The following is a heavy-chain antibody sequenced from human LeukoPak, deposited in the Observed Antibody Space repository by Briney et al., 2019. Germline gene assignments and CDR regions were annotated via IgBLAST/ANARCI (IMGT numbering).Heavy chain of an antibody. J-gene: IGHJ4*02. CDR1: GYTFIGYH. V-gene: IGHV1-2*02. CDR3: TRDRSRYFDY. CDR2: INPNNGAT. D-gene: IGHD3-16*02. Sequence: GASVKVSCKASGYTFIGYHMHWVRQAPGQGLDWMGWINPNNGATDYAQKFQGRFTMTRDTSISTVYMELSRLRSDDTAVYYCTRDRSRYFDYWGQGTLVTVSS.